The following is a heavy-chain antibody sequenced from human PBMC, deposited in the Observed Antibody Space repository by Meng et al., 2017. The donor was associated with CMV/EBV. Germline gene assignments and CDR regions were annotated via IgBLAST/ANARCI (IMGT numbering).Heavy chain of an antibody. V-gene: IGHV3-7*01. D-gene: IGHD3-3*01. J-gene: IGHJ6*02. CDR3: WAFWSGYYAIGTGGMDV. CDR2: INQDASEK. Sequence: GGSLRLSCAASGFTFSSYWMSWVRQAPGKGLEWVANINQDASEKNYVDSVKGRFTISRDNAKNSLYLQMNGLRAEDTAVYYCWAFWSGYYAIGTGGMDVWGQGTTVTVSS. CDR1: GFTFSSYW.